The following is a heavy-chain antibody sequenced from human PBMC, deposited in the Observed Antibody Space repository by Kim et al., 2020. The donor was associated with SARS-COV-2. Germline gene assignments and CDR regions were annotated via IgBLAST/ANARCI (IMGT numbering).Heavy chain of an antibody. CDR2: IKQDGSET. Sequence: GGSLRLSCAASGFTFSGFWMSWVRQPPGKGLEWVAHIKQDGSETYYVDSVKGRFTISRDNAKTSLYLQMNSLRDEDTAVYYCAKNTRALDYWGQGTLVTV. CDR3: AKNTRALDY. CDR1: GFTFSGFW. V-gene: IGHV3-7*01. J-gene: IGHJ4*02. D-gene: IGHD1-26*01.